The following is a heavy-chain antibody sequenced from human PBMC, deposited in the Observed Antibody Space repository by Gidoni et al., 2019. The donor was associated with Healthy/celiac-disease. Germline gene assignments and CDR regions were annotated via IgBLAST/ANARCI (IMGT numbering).Heavy chain of an antibody. Sequence: EVQLVESGGGLVKPGGSLRLSWAASGFTFSSYSMHWVRQAPGKGREWVSSISSSSSYIYYADSVKGRFTIARDNAKNSLYLQMNSLRAEDTAVYYCARVNGRDAFDIWGQGTMVTVSS. D-gene: IGHD2-8*01. CDR1: GFTFSSYS. J-gene: IGHJ3*02. V-gene: IGHV3-21*01. CDR3: ARVNGRDAFDI. CDR2: ISSSSSYI.